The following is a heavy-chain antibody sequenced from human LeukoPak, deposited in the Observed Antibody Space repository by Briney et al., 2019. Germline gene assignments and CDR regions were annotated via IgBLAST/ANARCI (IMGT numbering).Heavy chain of an antibody. V-gene: IGHV3-74*01. D-gene: IGHD6-13*01. CDR3: ARVTEYSTAGMRY. Sequence: GGSLRLSCAASGFTFNNYWIHWVRQVPGKGLVWVSRINNDGSSASYVDSVKGRFTISRDNAKNTLYLQMNSLRAEDTALYYCARVTEYSTAGMRYWGQGTLVTVSS. J-gene: IGHJ4*02. CDR1: GFTFNNYW. CDR2: INNDGSSA.